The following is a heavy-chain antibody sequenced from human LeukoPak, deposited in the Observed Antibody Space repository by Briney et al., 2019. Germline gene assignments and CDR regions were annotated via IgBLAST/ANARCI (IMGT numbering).Heavy chain of an antibody. CDR2: ISAYNGDT. CDR3: ARSGVVDATSRYMDV. CDR1: GYTFSTYG. J-gene: IGHJ6*03. V-gene: IGHV1-18*01. Sequence: ASVKVSCKASGYTFSTYGLTWVRQAPGQGLEWMGWISAYNGDTKYSQSLQGRVTMTTDTSTSTASMELRSLRSDDTAVYYCARSGVVDATSRYMDVRGKGTTVTVSS. D-gene: IGHD5-12*01.